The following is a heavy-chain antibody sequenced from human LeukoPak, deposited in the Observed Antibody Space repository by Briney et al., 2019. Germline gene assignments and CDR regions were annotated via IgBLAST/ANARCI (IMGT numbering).Heavy chain of an antibody. CDR1: GFTFSSYE. Sequence: GGSLRLSCAASGFTFSSYEMNWVRQAPGKGLEWVSYISSSGSTIYYADSVKGRFTISRDNAKNSLYLQMNSLRAGDTALYYCGKDMSPGGLDNWGQGTLVTVSS. CDR2: ISSSGSTI. V-gene: IGHV3-48*03. CDR3: GKDMSPGGLDN. J-gene: IGHJ4*02. D-gene: IGHD3-10*01.